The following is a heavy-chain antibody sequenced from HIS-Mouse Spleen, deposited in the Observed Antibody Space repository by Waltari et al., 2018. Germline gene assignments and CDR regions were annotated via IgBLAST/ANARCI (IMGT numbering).Heavy chain of an antibody. Sequence: QVQLQESGPGLVKPSQTLSLTCTVSGGSISSGGYYWSWIRQHPGKGLEWIGYFYYSGRTYYNPSLKRRVTISVDTSKNQFSLKLGSVTAADTAVYYCARSPYYDFWSGYSDNWFDPWGQGTLVTVSS. V-gene: IGHV4-31*03. CDR2: FYYSGRT. J-gene: IGHJ5*02. D-gene: IGHD3-3*01. CDR1: GGSISSGGYY. CDR3: ARSPYYDFWSGYSDNWFDP.